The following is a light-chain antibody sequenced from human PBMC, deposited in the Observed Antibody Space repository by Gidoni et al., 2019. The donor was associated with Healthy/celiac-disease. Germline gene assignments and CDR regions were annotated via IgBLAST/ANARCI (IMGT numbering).Light chain of an antibody. V-gene: IGKV1-39*01. J-gene: IGKJ5*01. CDR1: QSISSY. CDR2: AAS. Sequence: DIQMTQSPSSLSASVGDRVTITCRASQSISSYLNWYQQKPEKAPKLLIYAASSLQSGVPSRFSGRGSGTDFTLTISSLQPEDFATYYWQQSYSTPITFGQGTRLEIK. CDR3: QQSYSTPIT.